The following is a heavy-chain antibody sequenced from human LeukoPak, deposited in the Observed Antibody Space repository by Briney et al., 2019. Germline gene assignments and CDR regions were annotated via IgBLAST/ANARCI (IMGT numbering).Heavy chain of an antibody. CDR2: INSSSSYI. J-gene: IGHJ4*02. D-gene: IGHD3-22*01. CDR3: ARGKTYYYDSSGYPLDY. V-gene: IGHV3-21*01. CDR1: GFTFSSYS. Sequence: PGGSLRLSCVASGFTFSSYSMNGVRQTPGKGLEGVSSINSSSSYIYYADSVKGRFTISRDNAKNSLYLQMNSLRAEDTAVYYCARGKTYYYDSSGYPLDYWGQGTLVTVSS.